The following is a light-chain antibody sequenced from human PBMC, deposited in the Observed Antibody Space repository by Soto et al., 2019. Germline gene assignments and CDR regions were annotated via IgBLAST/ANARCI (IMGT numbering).Light chain of an antibody. Sequence: QSALTQPPSVSGAPGQRVTISCTGSSSNIGAGYDVHWYQQLPGTAPKLLIYGNSNRPSGVPDRFSGSKSGTSASLAITGLQAEDEADYYCQSYDSSLSVVVFGGGTKLTDL. J-gene: IGLJ2*01. CDR2: GNS. V-gene: IGLV1-40*01. CDR3: QSYDSSLSVVV. CDR1: SSNIGAGYD.